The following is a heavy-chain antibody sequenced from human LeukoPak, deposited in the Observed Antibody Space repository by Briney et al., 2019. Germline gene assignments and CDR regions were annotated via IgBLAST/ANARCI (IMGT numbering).Heavy chain of an antibody. J-gene: IGHJ4*02. CDR1: GGSFSGYY. Sequence: PSETLSLTCAVYGGSFSGYYWSWIRQPPGKGLEWIGEINHSGSTNYNPSLKSRVTISVDTSKNQFSLKLSSVTAADTAVYYCVRGLRRWLRDPFDYWGQGTLVTASS. V-gene: IGHV4-34*01. CDR3: VRGLRRWLRDPFDY. CDR2: INHSGST. D-gene: IGHD5-12*01.